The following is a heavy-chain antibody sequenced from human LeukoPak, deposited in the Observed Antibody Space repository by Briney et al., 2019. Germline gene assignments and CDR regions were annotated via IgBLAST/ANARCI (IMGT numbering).Heavy chain of an antibody. CDR3: ARAGGQWLASDNYFDY. V-gene: IGHV3-30*02. Sequence: GGSLRLSCAASGFTFSSYGMHWVRQAPGKGLEWVAFIRYDGSNKYYADSVKGRFTISRDNAKNSLYLQMNSLRAEDTAVYYCARAGGQWLASDNYFDYWGQGTLVTVSS. J-gene: IGHJ4*02. D-gene: IGHD6-19*01. CDR2: IRYDGSNK. CDR1: GFTFSSYG.